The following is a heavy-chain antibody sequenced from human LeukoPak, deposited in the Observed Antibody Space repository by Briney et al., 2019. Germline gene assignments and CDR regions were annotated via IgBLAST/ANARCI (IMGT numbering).Heavy chain of an antibody. CDR3: ARDINGYYYDSHGYYPTDL. D-gene: IGHD3-22*01. Sequence: VASVKVSCKASGYIFTSYGLSWVRQAPGQGLEWMGWISVYNGNTNYPQRLQGRVTITTDTSTTTAYMELRSLRSDDTAVYYCARDINGYYYDSHGYYPTDLWGQGTLVTVSS. CDR2: ISVYNGNT. CDR1: GYIFTSYG. J-gene: IGHJ5*02. V-gene: IGHV1-18*01.